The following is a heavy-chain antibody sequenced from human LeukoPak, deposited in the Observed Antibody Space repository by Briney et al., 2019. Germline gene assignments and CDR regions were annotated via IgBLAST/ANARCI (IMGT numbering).Heavy chain of an antibody. CDR1: GYTFTSYG. Sequence: ASVKVSCKASGYTFTSYGISWVRQAPGQGLEWMGWISAYNGNTNYAQKLQGRVTMTTDTSTSTAYMELRSLRSDVTAVYYCARDIVVVPAAILHYYMDVWGKGTTVTVSS. CDR3: ARDIVVVPAAILHYYMDV. CDR2: ISAYNGNT. V-gene: IGHV1-18*01. J-gene: IGHJ6*03. D-gene: IGHD2-2*02.